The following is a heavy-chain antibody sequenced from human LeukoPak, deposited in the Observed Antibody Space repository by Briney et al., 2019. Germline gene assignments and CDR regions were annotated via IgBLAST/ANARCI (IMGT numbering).Heavy chain of an antibody. CDR3: ARVTLGGSDY. D-gene: IGHD1-26*01. CDR2: IHQSGST. J-gene: IGHJ4*02. CDR1: GASISSTTNW. Sequence: SETLSLTCAVSGASISSTTNWWSWVRQPPGKGLEWIGEIHQSGSTNYNPSLKSRVTISVDKPKNQFSLKMTSVTAADTAVYYCARVTLGGSDYWGQGALVTVSS. V-gene: IGHV4-4*02.